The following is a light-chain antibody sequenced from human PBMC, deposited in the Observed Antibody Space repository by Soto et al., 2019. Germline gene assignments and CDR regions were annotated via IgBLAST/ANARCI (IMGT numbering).Light chain of an antibody. CDR3: SSYTSSSTLDV. J-gene: IGLJ1*01. CDR2: EVS. Sequence: QSALTQPASVSGSPGQSVTISCTGTSSDVGGYDFVSWYQHYPGKAPKLMIYEVSNRPSGVSNRFSGSKSGNTASLTISGLQAEDEADYYCSSYTSSSTLDVFGTGTKLTVL. CDR1: SSDVGGYDF. V-gene: IGLV2-14*01.